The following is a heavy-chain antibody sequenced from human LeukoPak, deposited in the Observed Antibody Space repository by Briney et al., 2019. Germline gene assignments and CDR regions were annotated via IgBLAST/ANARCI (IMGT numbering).Heavy chain of an antibody. J-gene: IGHJ6*03. Sequence: PSETLSLTCTVSGGSISSSSYYWGWIRQPPGKGLEWIGSIYYSGSTYYNPSLKSRVTISVDTSKNQFSLKLSSVTAADTAVYYCARLVGAMGPFHMDVWGKGTTVTVSS. CDR1: GGSISSSSYY. CDR2: IYYSGST. CDR3: ARLVGAMGPFHMDV. D-gene: IGHD1-26*01. V-gene: IGHV4-39*01.